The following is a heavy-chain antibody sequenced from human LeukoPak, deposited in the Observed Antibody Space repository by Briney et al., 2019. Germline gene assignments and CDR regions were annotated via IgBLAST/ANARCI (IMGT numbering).Heavy chain of an antibody. V-gene: IGHV4-30-2*01. CDR1: GDSISSGGYS. Sequence: SETLSLTCTVSGDSISSGGYSWSWIRQPPGKGLEWIGYMYHTGSTYYNPSLKSRVTISVDMSKNQFSLKLRSVTAADTAVYYCARGGIVGSRTNWFDPWGQGILVTVSS. D-gene: IGHD1-26*01. J-gene: IGHJ5*02. CDR2: MYHTGST. CDR3: ARGGIVGSRTNWFDP.